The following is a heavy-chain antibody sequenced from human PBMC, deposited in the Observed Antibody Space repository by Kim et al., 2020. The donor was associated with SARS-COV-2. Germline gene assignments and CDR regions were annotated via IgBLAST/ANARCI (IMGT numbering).Heavy chain of an antibody. V-gene: IGHV3-11*01. CDR3: ATLGYLYFHL. CDR1: GIPFSDYF. Sequence: GGSLRLSCVVSGIPFSDYFMAWIRQAPGKGLEWVSYIDSSGDRIHYADSVKGRFTLSRDNAKNSLFLQMNSLTADDTAVYYCATLGYLYFHLWGRGSLVTVSS. CDR2: IDSSGDRI. J-gene: IGHJ2*01.